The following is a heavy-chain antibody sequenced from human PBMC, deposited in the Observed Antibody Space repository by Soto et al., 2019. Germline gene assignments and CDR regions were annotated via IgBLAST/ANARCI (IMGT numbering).Heavy chain of an antibody. J-gene: IGHJ6*03. CDR3: ARQKLERRPVGYYYYMDV. D-gene: IGHD1-1*01. Sequence: SETLSLTCTVSGGSISSYYWSWIRQPPGKGLEWIGYIYYSGSTNYNPSLKSRVTISVDTSKNQFSLKLSSVTAADTAVYYCARQKLERRPVGYYYYMDVWGKGTTVTVSS. CDR2: IYYSGST. CDR1: GGSISSYY. V-gene: IGHV4-59*08.